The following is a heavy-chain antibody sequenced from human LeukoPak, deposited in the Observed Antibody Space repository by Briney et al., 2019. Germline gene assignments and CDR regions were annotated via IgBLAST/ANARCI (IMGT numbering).Heavy chain of an antibody. V-gene: IGHV1-18*01. CDR1: GYTFTSYG. D-gene: IGHD3-10*01. CDR2: ISAYNGNT. CDR3: ASSYTCCYYGSGRTLGAFDI. J-gene: IGHJ3*02. Sequence: ASVKVSCKASGYTFTSYGISWVRQAPGQGLEWMGWISAYNGNTNYAQKLQGRVTMTTDTSTSTAYMELRSLRSDDTAVYYCASSYTCCYYGSGRTLGAFDIWGQGTMVTVSS.